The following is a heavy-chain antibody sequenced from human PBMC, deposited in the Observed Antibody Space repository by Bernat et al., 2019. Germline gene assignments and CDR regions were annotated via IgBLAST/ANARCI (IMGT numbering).Heavy chain of an antibody. V-gene: IGHV3-21*01. Sequence: EVQLVESGGGLVKPGGSLRLSCAASGFTFSSYSMNWVRQAPGKGLEWVSSISSSSYIYYADSVKGRFTISRDNAKNSLYLQMNSLRAEDTAVYYCGRVSDDVYYYYGMDVWGQGTTVTVSS. CDR2: ISSSSYI. J-gene: IGHJ6*02. CDR3: GRVSDDVYYYYGMDV. D-gene: IGHD3-10*02. CDR1: GFTFSSYS.